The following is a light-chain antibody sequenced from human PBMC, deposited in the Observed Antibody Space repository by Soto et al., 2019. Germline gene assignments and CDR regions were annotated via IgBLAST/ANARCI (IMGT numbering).Light chain of an antibody. CDR3: SSFTSILGL. CDR2: DVS. Sequence: QSALTQPAAVSGSPGQSITISCTGAVSAVAGYTSVSWYQQHPGKGPKVIIYDVSNRPSGVSNRFSGSKSGTTASLTISGLQAEDEADYYCSSFTSILGLFGGGTKVTVL. J-gene: IGLJ2*01. CDR1: VSAVAGYTS. V-gene: IGLV2-14*03.